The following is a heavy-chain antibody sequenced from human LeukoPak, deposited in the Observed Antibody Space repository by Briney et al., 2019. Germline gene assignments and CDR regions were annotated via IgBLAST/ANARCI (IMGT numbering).Heavy chain of an antibody. CDR3: ARDPPLAYCGGDCYRSYWYFDL. V-gene: IGHV4-61*02. Sequence: SSETLSLTCTVSGGSISSGSYYWSWIRQPAGKGLEWIGRIYTSGSTNYNPSLKSRVTISVDTSKNQFSLKLSSVTAADTAVYYCARDPPLAYCGGDCYRSYWYFDLWGRGTLVTVSS. CDR2: IYTSGST. CDR1: GGSISSGSYY. D-gene: IGHD2-21*01. J-gene: IGHJ2*01.